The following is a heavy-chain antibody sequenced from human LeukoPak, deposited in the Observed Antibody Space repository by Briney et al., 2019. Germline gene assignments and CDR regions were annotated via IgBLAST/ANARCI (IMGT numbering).Heavy chain of an antibody. J-gene: IGHJ5*02. V-gene: IGHV3-23*01. D-gene: IGHD3-16*01. CDR3: ARHLMAVMDP. CDR2: ISGSGGST. Sequence: GGSLRLSCAASGFTFSSYAMSWVRQAPGKGLEWVSAISGSGGSTYCADSAKGRFTISRDNSKNTLYLQMNSLRAEDTAVYYCARHLMAVMDPWGQGTLVTVSS. CDR1: GFTFSSYA.